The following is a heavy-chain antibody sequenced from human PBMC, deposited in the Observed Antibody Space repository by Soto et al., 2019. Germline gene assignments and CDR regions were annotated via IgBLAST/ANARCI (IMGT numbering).Heavy chain of an antibody. J-gene: IGHJ5*02. CDR3: ARARTSSCPVGCWFDP. Sequence: QVQLVQSGAEVKKPGSSVKVSCKASGGTFSSYAISWVRQAPGQGLEWMGGIIPIFGTGNYAQKFQGRVTISASESPSTGYMELSRLRSEDTAVYYCARARTSSCPVGCWFDPWGQGTLVTVSS. CDR2: IIPIFGTG. D-gene: IGHD2-15*01. CDR1: GGTFSSYA. V-gene: IGHV1-69*12.